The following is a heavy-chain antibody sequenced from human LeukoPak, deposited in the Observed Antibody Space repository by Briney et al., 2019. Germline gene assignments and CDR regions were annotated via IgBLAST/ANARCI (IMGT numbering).Heavy chain of an antibody. J-gene: IGHJ4*02. Sequence: SETLSLTCSVSGGSISSGGYSWSWTRQPPGKGLEWIGYIYHSGSTYYNPSLKSRVTISVDRSKNQFSLKLSSVTAADTAVYYCARGDPTYYDILTGYYLFDYWGQGTLVTVSS. CDR1: GGSISSGGYS. CDR3: ARGDPTYYDILTGYYLFDY. CDR2: IYHSGST. D-gene: IGHD3-9*01. V-gene: IGHV4-30-2*01.